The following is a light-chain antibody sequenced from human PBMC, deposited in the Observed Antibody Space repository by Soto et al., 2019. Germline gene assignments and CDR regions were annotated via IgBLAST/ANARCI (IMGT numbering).Light chain of an antibody. CDR1: QSIRSY. Sequence: DIQLTQSPSSLSASVGDKVTITCRVSQSIRSYLNWVQQKPGKAPKLLIYAASSLQSGVPSRFSGSGSGTEFTLTISSLQSEDFAVYYCQQYNNWPPVTFGQGTKVDIK. CDR3: QQYNNWPPVT. V-gene: IGKV1-39*01. J-gene: IGKJ1*01. CDR2: AAS.